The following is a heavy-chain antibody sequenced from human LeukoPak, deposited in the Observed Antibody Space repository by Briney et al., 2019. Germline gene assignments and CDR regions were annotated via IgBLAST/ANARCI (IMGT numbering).Heavy chain of an antibody. CDR1: GGSISSSSYY. CDR3: ARRGIALPRPFDY. J-gene: IGHJ4*02. Sequence: SETLSLTCTVSGGSISSSSYYWGWIRQPPGKGLEWIGSIYYSGSTYYNPSLESRVTISVDTSKNQFSLKLSSVTAADTAVYYCARRGIALPRPFDYWGQGTLVTVSS. D-gene: IGHD3-16*01. CDR2: IYYSGST. V-gene: IGHV4-39*01.